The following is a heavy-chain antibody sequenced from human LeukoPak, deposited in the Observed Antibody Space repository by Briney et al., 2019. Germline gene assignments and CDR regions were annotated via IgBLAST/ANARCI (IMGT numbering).Heavy chain of an antibody. Sequence: PSETLSLTCTVSGDAISSYTWSWIRQPAGKGLEFIGRMYVRGSTNYNPSPKSRVTMSVDTAKNQFSLKLSSVTAADTAIYYCARERESKYFDYWGQGTLVTVSS. V-gene: IGHV4-4*07. J-gene: IGHJ4*02. CDR2: MYVRGST. D-gene: IGHD4-11*01. CDR3: ARERESKYFDY. CDR1: GDAISSYT.